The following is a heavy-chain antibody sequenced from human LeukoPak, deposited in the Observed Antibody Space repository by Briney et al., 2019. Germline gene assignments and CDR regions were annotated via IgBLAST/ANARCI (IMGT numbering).Heavy chain of an antibody. CDR3: ARAGYYGSGSYYNFGRIYWYFDL. CDR2: IKQDGSEK. D-gene: IGHD3-10*01. Sequence: GGSLRLSCAASGFTLSSYWMSWVRQAPGKGLEWVANIKQDGSEKYYVDSVKGRFTISRDNAKNSLYLQMNSLRAEDTAVYYCARAGYYGSGSYYNFGRIYWYFDLWGRGTLVTVSS. V-gene: IGHV3-7*01. CDR1: GFTLSSYW. J-gene: IGHJ2*01.